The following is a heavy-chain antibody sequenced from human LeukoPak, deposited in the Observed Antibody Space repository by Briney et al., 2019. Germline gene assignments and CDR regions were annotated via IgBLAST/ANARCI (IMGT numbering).Heavy chain of an antibody. J-gene: IGHJ4*02. Sequence: GGSLRLSCAASGFTFSSYAMSWVRQAPGKGLEWVSAISGSGGSTYYADSVKGRFTISRDNSKNTLYLQMNSLRAEDTAVYYCARGPTYYYDSSGYSDYWGQGTLATVSS. CDR2: ISGSGGST. D-gene: IGHD3-22*01. CDR3: ARGPTYYYDSSGYSDY. CDR1: GFTFSSYA. V-gene: IGHV3-23*01.